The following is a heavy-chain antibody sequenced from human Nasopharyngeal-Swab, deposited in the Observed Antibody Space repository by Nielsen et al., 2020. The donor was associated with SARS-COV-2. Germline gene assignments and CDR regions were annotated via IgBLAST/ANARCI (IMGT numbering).Heavy chain of an antibody. J-gene: IGHJ4*02. CDR2: ISYDGSNK. V-gene: IGHV3-30*18. Sequence: LSLTGAASGFTFSSYGMHWVRQAPGKGLEWVAVISYDGSNKYYADSVKGRFTISRDNSKNTLYLQMNSLRAEDTAVYYCAKGLEMATADYWGQGTLVTVSS. CDR3: AKGLEMATADY. D-gene: IGHD5-24*01. CDR1: GFTFSSYG.